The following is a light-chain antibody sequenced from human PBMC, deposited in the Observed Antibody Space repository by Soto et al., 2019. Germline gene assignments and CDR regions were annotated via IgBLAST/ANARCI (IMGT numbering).Light chain of an antibody. Sequence: EIVMTQSLDTLSVSPGERASLSCRASQSVMTKLAWYQKKPGQAPRLLIYSASIRAIGIPARFSGSGSGTEFSLTISSLQPEDFAIYYCQQYSDWPPWTFGQGTKVDIK. CDR1: QSVMTK. V-gene: IGKV3-15*01. J-gene: IGKJ1*01. CDR3: QQYSDWPPWT. CDR2: SAS.